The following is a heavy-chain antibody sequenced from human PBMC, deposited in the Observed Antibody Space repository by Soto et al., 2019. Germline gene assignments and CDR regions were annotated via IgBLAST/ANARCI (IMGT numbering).Heavy chain of an antibody. D-gene: IGHD3-10*01. CDR2: LLDDGSK. CDR1: RFPFSYYA. J-gene: IGHJ3*02. V-gene: IGHV3-30*18. Sequence: QVELVESGGGVVRPRRSLRLSCAASRFPFSYYAMHWVRQAPGKGLEFVAVLLDDGSKYYADSVKGRFTISKDNSMKTVDLEMSSLRPEDTALYYCAKEGTGLYNAFDIWGQGTMVTVS. CDR3: AKEGTGLYNAFDI.